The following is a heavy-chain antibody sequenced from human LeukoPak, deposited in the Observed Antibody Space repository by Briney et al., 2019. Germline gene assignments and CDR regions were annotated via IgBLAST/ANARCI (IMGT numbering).Heavy chain of an antibody. CDR3: ARENSGSRRGTDY. D-gene: IGHD6-6*01. Sequence: PSETLSLTCTVSGGSISSSSYYWGWIRQPPGKGLEWIGSIYYSGSTYYNPSLKSRVTISGDTSKNQFSLRLSSVTAADTAVYYCARENSGSRRGTDYWGQGTLVTVSS. V-gene: IGHV4-39*07. CDR1: GGSISSSSYY. J-gene: IGHJ4*02. CDR2: IYYSGST.